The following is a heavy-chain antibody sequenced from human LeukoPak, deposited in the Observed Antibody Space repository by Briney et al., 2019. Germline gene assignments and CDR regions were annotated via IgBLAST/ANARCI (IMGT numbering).Heavy chain of an antibody. J-gene: IGHJ4*02. CDR2: MSPNSGNT. CDR1: GYTFTSYD. D-gene: IGHD2/OR15-2a*01. Sequence: ASVKVSCKASGYTFTSYDINWVRQATGQGLEWMGWMSPNSGNTGYAQKFQGRVTMTRNTSISTAYMELSSLRSEDTAVYYCARVLRGGGSEKKYYFDYWGQGTLVTVSS. CDR3: ARVLRGGGSEKKYYFDY. V-gene: IGHV1-8*01.